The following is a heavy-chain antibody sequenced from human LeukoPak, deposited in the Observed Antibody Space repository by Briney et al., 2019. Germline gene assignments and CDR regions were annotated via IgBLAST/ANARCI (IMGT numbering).Heavy chain of an antibody. CDR3: ARDRSYGGAATYYYDAVDY. Sequence: RSGGSLRLSCAASGFTFSSYAISWVRQSPGKGLEWVSGINWNGGSTGYADSVKGRFTISRDNAKNSLYLQMNSLRAEDTALYYCARDRSYGGAATYYYDAVDYWGQGTLVTVSS. V-gene: IGHV3-20*04. CDR1: GFTFSSYA. D-gene: IGHD3-22*01. CDR2: INWNGGST. J-gene: IGHJ4*02.